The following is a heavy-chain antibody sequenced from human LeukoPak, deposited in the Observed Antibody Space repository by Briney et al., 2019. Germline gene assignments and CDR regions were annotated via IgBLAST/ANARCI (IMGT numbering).Heavy chain of an antibody. CDR3: ARCWGYCSSTSCYAGSDAFDI. CDR2: INAGNGNT. Sequence: ASVKVSCTASGYTFTSYAMHWVRQAPGQRLEWMGWINAGNGNTKYSQKFQGRVTITRDTSASTAYMELSSLRSEDTAVYYCARCWGYCSSTSCYAGSDAFDIWGQGTMVTVSS. D-gene: IGHD2-2*01. J-gene: IGHJ3*02. V-gene: IGHV1-3*01. CDR1: GYTFTSYA.